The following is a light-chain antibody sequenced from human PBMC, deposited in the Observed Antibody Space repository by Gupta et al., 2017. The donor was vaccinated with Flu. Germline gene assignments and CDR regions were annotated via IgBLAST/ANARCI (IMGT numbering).Light chain of an antibody. CDR1: SSDVGGYSY. J-gene: IGLJ3*02. V-gene: IGLV2-11*03. CDR2: DVN. Sequence: SVTISCTGTSSDVGGYSYVSWYQQHPARAPNLMISDVNKRPAGVPDRFSASKSGNTASLTISGHQAEEDADYYCCSYAGGNMLVCGGGTKLTVL. CDR3: CSYAGGNMLV.